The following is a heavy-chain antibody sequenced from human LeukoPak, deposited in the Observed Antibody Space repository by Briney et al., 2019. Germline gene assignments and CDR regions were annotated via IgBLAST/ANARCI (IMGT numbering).Heavy chain of an antibody. V-gene: IGHV3-30*02. CDR3: AKMAGYYDSSGYLTNDY. J-gene: IGHJ4*02. Sequence: PGGSLRLSCAASGFTFSSYAMHWVRQAPGKGLEWVAFIRYGGSNKYYADSVKGRFTISRDNSKNTLYLQMNSLRAEDTAVYYCAKMAGYYDSSGYLTNDYWGQGTLVTVSS. CDR2: IRYGGSNK. D-gene: IGHD3-22*01. CDR1: GFTFSSYA.